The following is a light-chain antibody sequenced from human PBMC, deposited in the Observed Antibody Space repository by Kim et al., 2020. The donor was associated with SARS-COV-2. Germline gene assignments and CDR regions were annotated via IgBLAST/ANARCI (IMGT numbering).Light chain of an antibody. CDR3: QTWGTGIG. J-gene: IGLJ3*02. CDR1: SGHSSYA. CDR2: LNSDGSH. V-gene: IGLV4-69*01. Sequence: QAVVTQSPSASASLGASVKLTCTLSSGHSSYAIAWHQQQPEKGPRYLMKLNSDGSHSKGDGIPDRFSGSSSGAERYLTISSLQSEDEADYYCQTWGTGIGFGGGTKVTVL.